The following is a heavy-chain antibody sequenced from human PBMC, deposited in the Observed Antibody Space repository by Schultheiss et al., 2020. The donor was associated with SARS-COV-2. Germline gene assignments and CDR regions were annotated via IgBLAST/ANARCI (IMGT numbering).Heavy chain of an antibody. J-gene: IGHJ6*03. D-gene: IGHD2-2*01. CDR1: GGSISSYY. Sequence: SETLSLTCTVSGGSISSYYWSWIRQPAGKGLEWIGRIYTSGSTNYNPFLKSRVTMSVDTSKNQFSLKLSSVTAADTAVYYCARDSTDCSSTSCASGYYMDVWGKGTTVTVSS. V-gene: IGHV4-4*07. CDR2: IYTSGST. CDR3: ARDSTDCSSTSCASGYYMDV.